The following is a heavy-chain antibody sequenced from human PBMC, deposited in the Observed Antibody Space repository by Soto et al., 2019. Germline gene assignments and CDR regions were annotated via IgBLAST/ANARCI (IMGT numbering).Heavy chain of an antibody. Sequence: GASVKVSCKASGGTFSSYAISWVRQAPGQGLEWMGGIIPIFGTANYAQKFQGRVTITADESTSTAYMELSSLRSEDTAVYYCATQLTIFGVAGYYWGQGTLVTVSS. V-gene: IGHV1-69*13. J-gene: IGHJ4*02. CDR1: GGTFSSYA. CDR3: ATQLTIFGVAGYY. D-gene: IGHD3-3*01. CDR2: IIPIFGTA.